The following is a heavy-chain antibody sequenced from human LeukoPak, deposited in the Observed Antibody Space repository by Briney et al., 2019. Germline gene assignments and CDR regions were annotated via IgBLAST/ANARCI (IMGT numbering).Heavy chain of an antibody. D-gene: IGHD6-19*01. CDR1: GYTFTGYY. CDR3: ARDPSLYSSGWYTDGGYWFDP. J-gene: IGHJ5*02. Sequence: ASVKVSCKASGYTFTGYYMHWVRQAPGQGLEWMGWINPNSGGTNYAQKFQGRVTMTRDTSISTAYMELSRLRSDDTAVYYCARDPSLYSSGWYTDGGYWFDPWGQGTLVTVSS. CDR2: INPNSGGT. V-gene: IGHV1-2*02.